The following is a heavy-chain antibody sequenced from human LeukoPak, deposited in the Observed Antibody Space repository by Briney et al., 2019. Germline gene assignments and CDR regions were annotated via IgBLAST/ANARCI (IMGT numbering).Heavy chain of an antibody. Sequence: PSETLSLTCTVSGGSISSYYWSWILQPPGKGLEWIGYIYYSGSTNYNPSLKSRVTISVDTSKNQFSLKLSSVTAADTAVYYCARWGRRAAAGTNVLDYWGQGTLVTVSS. CDR2: IYYSGST. V-gene: IGHV4-59*08. CDR3: ARWGRRAAAGTNVLDY. CDR1: GGSISSYY. D-gene: IGHD6-13*01. J-gene: IGHJ4*02.